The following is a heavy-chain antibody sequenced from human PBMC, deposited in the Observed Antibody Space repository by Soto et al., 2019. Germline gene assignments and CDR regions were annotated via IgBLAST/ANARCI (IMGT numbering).Heavy chain of an antibody. CDR3: ARVAIDYYDSSGYYYVEDY. V-gene: IGHV3-23*01. J-gene: IGHJ4*02. CDR1: GFTLSSYA. D-gene: IGHD3-22*01. Sequence: GGSLRLSCAASGFTLSSYAMSWVRQAPGKGLEWVSAISGSGGSTYYADSVKGRFTISRDNAKNSLYLQMNSLRDEDTAVYYCARVAIDYYDSSGYYYVEDYWGQGTLVTVSS. CDR2: ISGSGGST.